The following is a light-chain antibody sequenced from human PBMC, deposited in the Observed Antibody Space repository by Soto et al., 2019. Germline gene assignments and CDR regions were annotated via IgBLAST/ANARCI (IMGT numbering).Light chain of an antibody. CDR3: NSYTGTSSRYV. CDR2: DVS. J-gene: IGLJ1*01. CDR1: SSDIGTYNY. Sequence: QSALTQPASVSGSPGQSITISCTGTSSDIGTYNYVSWYQQHTGKAPKLMIFDVSYRPSGVSNRLSGSKSDNTASLTISGLQAEDEADYYCNSYTGTSSRYVFGTGTKVNVL. V-gene: IGLV2-14*03.